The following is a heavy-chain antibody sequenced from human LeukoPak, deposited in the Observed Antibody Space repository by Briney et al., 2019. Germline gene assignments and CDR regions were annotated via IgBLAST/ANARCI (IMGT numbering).Heavy chain of an antibody. CDR2: IKQDGTEK. D-gene: IGHD3-10*01. CDR3: ASLFSGSYYDGYYFHY. V-gene: IGHV3-7*01. Sequence: GGSLRLSCATSGFSFSSHWMSWVRQAPGKGLEGVAHIKQDGTEKNSVDSVKGRFTISRDNAKNSLYLQMNSLRAEDTAVYFCASLFSGSYYDGYYFHYWGQGTLVTVSS. J-gene: IGHJ4*02. CDR1: GFSFSSHW.